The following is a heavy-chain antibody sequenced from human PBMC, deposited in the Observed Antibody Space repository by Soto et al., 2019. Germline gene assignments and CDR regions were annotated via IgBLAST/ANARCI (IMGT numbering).Heavy chain of an antibody. D-gene: IGHD2-15*01. CDR3: AGSYCSGGSCYRSKNWFDR. CDR2: IYYSGST. J-gene: IGHJ5*02. Sequence: QVQLQESGPGLVKPSQTLSLTCTVSGGSISSGDYYWSWIRQPPGKGLEWIGYIYYSGSTYYNPSLKRRVTISVDTSRSQFSLKLSAVTAADTAVYYCAGSYCSGGSCYRSKNWFDRWGQGTVVTVCS. CDR1: GGSISSGDYY. V-gene: IGHV4-30-4*01.